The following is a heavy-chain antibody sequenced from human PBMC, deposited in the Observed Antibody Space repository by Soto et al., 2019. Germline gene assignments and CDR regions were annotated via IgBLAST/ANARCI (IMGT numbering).Heavy chain of an antibody. D-gene: IGHD6-19*01. V-gene: IGHV3-23*01. CDR1: GFTFSSYA. CDR2: ISGSGGST. J-gene: IGHJ4*02. Sequence: EVQLLESGGGLVQPGGSLRLSCAASGFTFSSYAMSWVRQAPGKGLEWVSAISGSGGSTYYADSVKGRFTISKDNSKTTLYLQMNSLRAEDTAVYYCAKGPYSSGWYIDYWGQGTLVTVSS. CDR3: AKGPYSSGWYIDY.